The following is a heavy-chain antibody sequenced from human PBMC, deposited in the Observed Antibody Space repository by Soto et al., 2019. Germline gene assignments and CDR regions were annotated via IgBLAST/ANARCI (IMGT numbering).Heavy chain of an antibody. Sequence: ASVKVSCKASGYTFTSYGISWVRQAPGQGLEWMGWISAYNGNTNYAQKLQGRVTMTTDTSTSTAYMELRSLRSDDTAVYYCARDRGTIFGVVIAFDYWGQGTLVTVSS. V-gene: IGHV1-18*01. J-gene: IGHJ4*02. CDR3: ARDRGTIFGVVIAFDY. CDR2: ISAYNGNT. D-gene: IGHD3-3*01. CDR1: GYTFTSYG.